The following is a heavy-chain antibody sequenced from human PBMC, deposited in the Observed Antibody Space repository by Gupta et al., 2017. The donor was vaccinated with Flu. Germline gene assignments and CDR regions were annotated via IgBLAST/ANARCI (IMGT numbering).Heavy chain of an antibody. CDR3: AKRGGSFSFYGLDA. D-gene: IGHD5-12*01. CDR1: GSSFSKFN. CDR2: ISANGGTT. Sequence: EVQRLESGGGLVKPGGCLRLSCEAPGSSFSKFNMNWFRQAPGKGLEWVADISANGGTTNYAGSVAGRFIISRDNSQNTMDLQMNSLRAEDTAIYYCAKRGGSFSFYGLDAWGQGTTVTVSS. V-gene: IGHV3-23*01. J-gene: IGHJ6*02.